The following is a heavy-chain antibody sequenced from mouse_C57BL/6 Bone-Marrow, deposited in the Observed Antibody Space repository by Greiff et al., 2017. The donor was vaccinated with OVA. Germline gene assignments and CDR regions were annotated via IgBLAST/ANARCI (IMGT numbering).Heavy chain of an antibody. V-gene: IGHV2-2*02. CDR2: IWSGGST. CDR3: ARNSPILYYFDY. J-gene: IGHJ2*01. D-gene: IGHD6-5*01. Sequence: QVQLKQSGPGLVQPSQSLSITCTVSGFSLTSYGVHWVRQSPGTGLEWLGVIWSGGSTDYNAAFISRLSISKDNSKSQVFFKMNSLQANYTAIYYCARNSPILYYFDYWGQGTTLTVSS. CDR1: GFSLTSYG.